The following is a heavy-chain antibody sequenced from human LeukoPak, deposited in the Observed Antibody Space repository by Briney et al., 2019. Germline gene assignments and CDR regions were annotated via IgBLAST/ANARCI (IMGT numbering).Heavy chain of an antibody. CDR1: GFTFSSYA. Sequence: GGSLRLSCAASGFTFSSYAMHWVRQAPGKGLEWVAVISYDGSNKYYADSVKGRFTITRDNSKNTLYLQMNSLRAEDTAVYYCAKGRDFWSGYLDYWGQGTLVTVSS. D-gene: IGHD3-3*01. CDR2: ISYDGSNK. V-gene: IGHV3-30*04. J-gene: IGHJ4*02. CDR3: AKGRDFWSGYLDY.